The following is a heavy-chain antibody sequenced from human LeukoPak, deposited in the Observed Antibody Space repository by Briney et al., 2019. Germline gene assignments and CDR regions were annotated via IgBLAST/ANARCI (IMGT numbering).Heavy chain of an antibody. V-gene: IGHV3-11*01. D-gene: IGHD3-10*01. CDR2: ISSSGSTT. CDR3: ARDSGGEYYGMDV. J-gene: IGHJ6*02. CDR1: GFTFSYYY. Sequence: GGSLRLSCSASGFTFSYYYMSSIRQAPGKGLEWGSYISSSGSTTYYADSVKGRFTISRDNAKNSLYLQMNSLRAEDTAVYYCARDSGGEYYGMDVWGQGATVTVSS.